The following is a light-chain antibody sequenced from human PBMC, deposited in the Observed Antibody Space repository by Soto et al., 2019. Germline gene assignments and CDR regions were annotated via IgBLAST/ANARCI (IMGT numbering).Light chain of an antibody. J-gene: IGKJ3*01. V-gene: IGKV3-15*01. CDR2: GAS. CDR1: QSVSSN. CDR3: QQYNNWPPFT. Sequence: EIVMTQSPATLSVSPGERATLSCRASQSVSSNLAWYQQKPGQAPRLVIYGASTRATGIPARFSGSGSWTEFTLTISSLQSEDFAVYYCQQYNNWPPFTFGSGTKVDIK.